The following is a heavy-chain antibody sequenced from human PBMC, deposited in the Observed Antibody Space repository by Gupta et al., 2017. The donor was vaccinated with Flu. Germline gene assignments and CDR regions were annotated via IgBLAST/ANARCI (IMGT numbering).Heavy chain of an antibody. D-gene: IGHD3-22*01. CDR2: ISYDGSNK. CDR1: GFTFSSYG. J-gene: IGHJ6*02. CDR3: AKVADYDSSQLTGMDV. V-gene: IGHV3-30*18. Sequence: QVQLVESGGGVVQPGRSLRLSCAASGFTFSSYGMHWVRQAPGKGLEWVAVISYDGSNKYYADSVKGRFTISRDNSKNTLYLQMNSLRAEDTAVYYCAKVADYDSSQLTGMDVWGQGTTVTVSS.